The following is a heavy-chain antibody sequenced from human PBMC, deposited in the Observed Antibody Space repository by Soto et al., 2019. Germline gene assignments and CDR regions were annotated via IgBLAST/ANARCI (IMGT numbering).Heavy chain of an antibody. CDR3: ARAYGAGSFDF. Sequence: QVQLVQSGAEVKKPGASVKVSCTGSGSTFRSYDIHWVRQATGQGLEWMGWVNPNTGNTGYAQKFQGRVTMTRDMFKSSAYLEVNSLTSEDTAIYYCARAYGAGSFDFWGQGTLVSVSS. CDR2: VNPNTGNT. J-gene: IGHJ5*01. D-gene: IGHD3-10*01. CDR1: GSTFRSYD. V-gene: IGHV1-8*01.